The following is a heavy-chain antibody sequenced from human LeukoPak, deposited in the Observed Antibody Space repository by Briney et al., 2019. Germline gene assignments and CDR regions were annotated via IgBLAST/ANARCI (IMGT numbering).Heavy chain of an antibody. D-gene: IGHD6-13*01. CDR2: IYYSGST. Sequence: SETLSLTCTVSGGSISSSSYYWGWIRQPPGKGLEWIGSIYYSGSTYYNPSLKSRVTISVDTSKNQFSLKLSSVTAADTAVYYCARAGIAAAGSCDYWGQGTLVTVSS. V-gene: IGHV4-39*07. CDR1: GGSISSSSYY. CDR3: ARAGIAAAGSCDY. J-gene: IGHJ4*02.